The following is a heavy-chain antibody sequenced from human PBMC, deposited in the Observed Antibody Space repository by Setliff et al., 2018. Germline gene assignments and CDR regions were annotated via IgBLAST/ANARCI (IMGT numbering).Heavy chain of an antibody. CDR2: INPGGGST. V-gene: IGHV1-69*16. D-gene: IGHD5-18*01. CDR3: AREGVDTRSSTDYRYYMDV. CDR1: GFTFKTYS. J-gene: IGHJ6*03. Sequence: SVKVSCKASGFTFKTYSFSWMRQAPGQGLEWMGMINPGGGSTTYAQKFQGRVTIITDESTSTAYMELSSLRSEDTAVYYCAREGVDTRSSTDYRYYMDVWGKGTTVTVSS.